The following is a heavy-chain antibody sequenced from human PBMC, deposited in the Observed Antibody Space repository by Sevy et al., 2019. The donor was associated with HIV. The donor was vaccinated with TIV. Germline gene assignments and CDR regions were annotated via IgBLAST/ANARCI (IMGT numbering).Heavy chain of an antibody. V-gene: IGHV3-30-3*01. CDR2: ISYDGSNK. Sequence: GGSLILSCAASGFTFSSYAMHWVRHAPGKGLEWVAVISYDGSNKYYADSVKGRFTISRDNSKNTLYLQMNSLRAEDTAVYYCASEWGATSGDSPRGQGTLVTVSS. J-gene: IGHJ4*02. CDR1: GFTFSSYA. CDR3: ASEWGATSGDSP. D-gene: IGHD1-26*01.